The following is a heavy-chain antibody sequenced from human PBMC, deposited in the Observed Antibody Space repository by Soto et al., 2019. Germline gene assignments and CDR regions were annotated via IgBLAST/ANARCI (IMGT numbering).Heavy chain of an antibody. CDR1: GFAFNEYA. V-gene: IGHV3-30-3*01. CDR2: IARDGGSE. Sequence: QVQLVQSGGGVVQPGRSLRLSCAASGFAFNEYALHWVRQAPGKGLAWVAVIARDGGSEYYGKSWKGRFTISRDKSRHVLYLPMNSMRPEDTAVYFWAREVPTEAVNYGYLMDVWGQGTSVIVSS. D-gene: IGHD5-18*01. CDR3: AREVPTEAVNYGYLMDV. J-gene: IGHJ6*01.